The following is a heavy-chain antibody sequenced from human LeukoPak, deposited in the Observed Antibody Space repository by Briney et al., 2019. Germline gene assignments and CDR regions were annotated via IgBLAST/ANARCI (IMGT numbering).Heavy chain of an antibody. J-gene: IGHJ6*03. D-gene: IGHD2-21*01. V-gene: IGHV4-39*07. CDR1: GGSISSSSYY. CDR3: ARGLAPYYYYYYYMDV. CDR2: IYYSGST. Sequence: SETLSLTCTVSGGSISSSSYYWGWIRQPPGKGLEWIGSIYYSGSTYYNPSLKSRVTISVDTSKNQFSLKLSSVTAADTAVYYCARGLAPYYYYYYYMDVWGKGTTVTVSS.